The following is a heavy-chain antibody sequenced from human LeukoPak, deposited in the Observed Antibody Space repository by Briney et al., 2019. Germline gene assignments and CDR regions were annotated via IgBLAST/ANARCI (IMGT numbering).Heavy chain of an antibody. CDR3: ARYMYYDFWSGYPYAFDI. Sequence: ASVKVSCKASGYTFTSYYMHWVRQAPGQGLEWMGWINPNSGGTNYAQKFQGRVTMTRDTSISTAYMELSRLRSDDTAVYYCARYMYYDFWSGYPYAFDIWGQGTMVTVSS. CDR1: GYTFTSYY. D-gene: IGHD3-3*01. J-gene: IGHJ3*02. CDR2: INPNSGGT. V-gene: IGHV1-2*02.